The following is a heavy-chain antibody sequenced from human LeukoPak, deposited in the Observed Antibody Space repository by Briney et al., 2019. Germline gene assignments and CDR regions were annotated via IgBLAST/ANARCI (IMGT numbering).Heavy chain of an antibody. V-gene: IGHV4-31*03. CDR3: ARGSHGDYSDC. J-gene: IGHJ4*02. Sequence: SQTLSLTCTVSAASVTSGCYYCNWIRQHPGKGLEWIGYIYYSGSTYYNPSLKSRVSISVETSKNQSSLKVSSVTAGETAGYYCARGSHGDYSDCWGQGTLVTVSS. D-gene: IGHD4-17*01. CDR2: IYYSGST. CDR1: AASVTSGCYY.